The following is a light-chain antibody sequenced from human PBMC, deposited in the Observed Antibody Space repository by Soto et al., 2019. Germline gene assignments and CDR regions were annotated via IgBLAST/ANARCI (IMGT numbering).Light chain of an antibody. V-gene: IGLV2-14*01. CDR2: DVS. CDR1: SSDVGGYNY. J-gene: IGLJ2*01. CDR3: SSYTSSSTLV. Sequence: QSALTQPASVSGSPGQSITISCTGTSSDVGGYNYVSWYQQHPGKAPKLMIYDVSNRPSGVSNCFSGSKSGNTASLTISGLQAEDEADYYCSSYTSSSTLVFGGGTKVTVL.